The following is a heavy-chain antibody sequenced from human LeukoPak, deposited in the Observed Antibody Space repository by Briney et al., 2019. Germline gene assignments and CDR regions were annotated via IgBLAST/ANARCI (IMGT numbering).Heavy chain of an antibody. CDR3: ARHVPSPYYYDSTGQAQATSVSPGKHYFGN. Sequence: PSETLSLTCTVSGGSISSSSYYWGWIRQPPGKGLEWIGSIYYSGITYYNLSLKSRVTISVDTSKNQFSLKLSSVTAVDTAVYYCARHVPSPYYYDSTGQAQATSVSPGKHYFGNWGQGTLVTVSS. CDR1: GGSISSSSYY. V-gene: IGHV4-39*01. D-gene: IGHD3-22*01. J-gene: IGHJ4*02. CDR2: IYYSGIT.